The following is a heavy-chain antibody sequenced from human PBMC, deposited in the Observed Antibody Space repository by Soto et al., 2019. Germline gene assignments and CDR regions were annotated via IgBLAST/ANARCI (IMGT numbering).Heavy chain of an antibody. V-gene: IGHV1-46*03. CDR2: INPSGGST. Sequence: QVQLVQSGAEVKKPGASVKVSCKASGYTFTSYYMHWVRQAPGQGLEWMGIINPSGGSTSYAQKFQGRVTMTRDTSTSTVYMELSSLRSEDTAVYYCARAQLAYCGGDFRGAEGLDYWGQGTLVTVSS. D-gene: IGHD2-21*01. J-gene: IGHJ4*02. CDR3: ARAQLAYCGGDFRGAEGLDY. CDR1: GYTFTSYY.